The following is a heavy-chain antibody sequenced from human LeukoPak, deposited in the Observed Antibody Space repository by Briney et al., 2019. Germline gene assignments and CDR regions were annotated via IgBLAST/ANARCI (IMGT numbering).Heavy chain of an antibody. CDR3: ARADSSGYYGWYFDP. Sequence: ASVKVSCKASGYTFTGYYMHWVRQAPGQGLEWMGRINPNSGGTNYAQKFQGRVTMTRDTSISTAYMELSRLRSDDTAVYYCARADSSGYYGWYFDPWGRGTLVTVSS. CDR1: GYTFTGYY. D-gene: IGHD3-22*01. CDR2: INPNSGGT. J-gene: IGHJ2*01. V-gene: IGHV1-2*06.